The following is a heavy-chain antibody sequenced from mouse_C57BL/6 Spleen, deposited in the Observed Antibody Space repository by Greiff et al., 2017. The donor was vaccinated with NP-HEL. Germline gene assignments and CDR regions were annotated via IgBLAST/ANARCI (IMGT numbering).Heavy chain of an antibody. CDR3: ARGEGYDYDDAMDY. V-gene: IGHV14-2*01. J-gene: IGHJ4*01. CDR1: GFNITDYY. Sequence: VQLQQPGAELVKPGASVKLSCTASGFNITDYYMHWVKQRTEQGLEWIGRIDPADGDTNYAPKFQGKATITADTSSNTAYLQLSSLTSEDTAVYYCARGEGYDYDDAMDYWGQGTSVTVSS. CDR2: IDPADGDT. D-gene: IGHD2-4*01.